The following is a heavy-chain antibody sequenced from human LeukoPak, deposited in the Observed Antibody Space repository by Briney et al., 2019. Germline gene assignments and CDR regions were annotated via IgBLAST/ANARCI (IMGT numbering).Heavy chain of an antibody. J-gene: IGHJ6*03. CDR2: INHSGST. CDR1: GGSFSGYY. Sequence: SETLSLTCAVYGGSFSGYYWSWIRQPPGKGLEWIGEINHSGSTNYNPSLKSRVTMSVDTSKNQFSLKLSSVTAADTAVYYCARGDRITMIVDYYYYYYMDVWGKGTTVTVSS. CDR3: ARGDRITMIVDYYYYYYMDV. V-gene: IGHV4-34*01. D-gene: IGHD3-22*01.